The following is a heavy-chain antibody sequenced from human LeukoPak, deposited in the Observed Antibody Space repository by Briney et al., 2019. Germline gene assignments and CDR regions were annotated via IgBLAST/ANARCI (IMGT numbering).Heavy chain of an antibody. CDR2: INPNSGGT. V-gene: IGHV1-2*02. Sequence: ASAEVSCKASGYTFTGYYMHWVRQAPGQGLEWMGWINPNSGGTNYAQKFQGRVTVTRDTSISTAYMELSRLRSDDTAVYYCRTDRYGDYGDYIDYWGQGTLVTVSS. CDR3: RTDRYGDYGDYIDY. CDR1: GYTFTGYY. J-gene: IGHJ4*02. D-gene: IGHD4-17*01.